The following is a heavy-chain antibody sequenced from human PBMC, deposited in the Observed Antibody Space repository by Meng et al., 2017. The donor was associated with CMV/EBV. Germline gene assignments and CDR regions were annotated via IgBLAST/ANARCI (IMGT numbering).Heavy chain of an antibody. CDR2: INPNSGGT. J-gene: IGHJ6*02. V-gene: IGHV1-2*02. Sequence: ASVKVSCKASGYTFTGYYMHWVRQVPGQGLEWMGWINPNSGGTNYAQKFQGRVTMTRDTSISTAYMELSRLRSDDTAVYYCARSRIQLWLHHYYYGMDVWGQGTTVTVSS. CDR3: ARSRIQLWLHHYYYGMDV. CDR1: GYTFTGYY. D-gene: IGHD5-18*01.